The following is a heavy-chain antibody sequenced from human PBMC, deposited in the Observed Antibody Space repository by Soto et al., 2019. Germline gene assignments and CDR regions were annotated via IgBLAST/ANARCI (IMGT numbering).Heavy chain of an antibody. Sequence: QMTLKESGPTLVKPTQTLTLTCTFSGFSLSASGVGVGWIRQPPGKALEWLALIYWNDDKRYSPSLKSRLTIPKDPTKDQVVLTITKKGPMDTATYYFAHRRYDFWRGYYGGGGTSFDSWGQGTLVTVSS. CDR2: IYWNDDK. V-gene: IGHV2-5*01. J-gene: IGHJ4*02. D-gene: IGHD3-3*01. CDR3: AHRRYDFWRGYYGGGGTSFDS. CDR1: GFSLSASGVG.